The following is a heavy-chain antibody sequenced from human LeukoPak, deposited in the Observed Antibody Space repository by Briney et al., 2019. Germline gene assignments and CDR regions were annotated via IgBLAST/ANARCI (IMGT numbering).Heavy chain of an antibody. CDR3: TGTYYQNYFDY. CDR2: ISSDSGTI. D-gene: IGHD3-10*01. CDR1: GFTFSSYS. Sequence: GGSLRLSCAASGFTFSSYSMNWVRQAPGKGLEWVSYISSDSGTIYYADSVKGRFTISRDNAKSSLYLQMNSLRAEDTAVYYCTGTYYQNYFDYWGQGTLVTVSS. V-gene: IGHV3-48*01. J-gene: IGHJ4*02.